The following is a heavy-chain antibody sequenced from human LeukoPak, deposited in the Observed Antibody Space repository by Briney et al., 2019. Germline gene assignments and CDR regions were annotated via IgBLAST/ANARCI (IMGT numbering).Heavy chain of an antibody. D-gene: IGHD3-16*01. CDR3: SKSPRSPPSGKLYIAF. J-gene: IGHJ4*02. Sequence: SETLSLTCTVSGGSISSGGYYWSWIRQHPGKGLEWFGYIYYSGSTYYNPSLKSRVTISVDTSKNQFSLKLSSVTAADTAVYYVSKSPRSPPSGKLYIAFWGQGTLVTVSS. V-gene: IGHV4-31*03. CDR1: GGSISSGGYY. CDR2: IYYSGST.